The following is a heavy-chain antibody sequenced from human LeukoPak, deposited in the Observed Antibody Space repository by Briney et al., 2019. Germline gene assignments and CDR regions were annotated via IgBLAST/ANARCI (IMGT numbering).Heavy chain of an antibody. V-gene: IGHV4-38-2*02. CDR2: IYHSGST. Sequence: PSETLSLTCTVSGYSISSGYYWGWIRQPPGKGLEWIGSIYHSGSTYYNPSLKSRVTISVDTSKNQFSLRLSSVTAADTAVYYCARVGDSYDFYYMDVWGKGTTVTVSS. CDR3: ARVGDSYDFYYMDV. J-gene: IGHJ6*03. CDR1: GYSISSGYY. D-gene: IGHD5-18*01.